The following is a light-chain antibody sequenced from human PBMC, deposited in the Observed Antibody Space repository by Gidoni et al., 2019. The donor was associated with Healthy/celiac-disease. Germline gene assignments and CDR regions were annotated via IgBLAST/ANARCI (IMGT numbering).Light chain of an antibody. V-gene: IGLV1-40*01. J-gene: IGLJ1*01. CDR1: SSNIGAGYD. CDR3: QSWLRV. Sequence: QSVLTQPPSVSGAPGQRVTISCTGSSSNIGAGYDVHWYQQLPGTAPKLLTYGNSNRPSGVPDRFSGSKSGTSASLAITGLQAEDEADYYCQSWLRVFGTGTKVTVL. CDR2: GNS.